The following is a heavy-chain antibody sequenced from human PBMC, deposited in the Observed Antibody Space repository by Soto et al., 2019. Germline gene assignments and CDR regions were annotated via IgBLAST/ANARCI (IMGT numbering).Heavy chain of an antibody. J-gene: IGHJ5*02. CDR2: IYYTGST. CDR1: SGCMKSGGDY. CDR3: ARASLGYCSSTSCRSNWFDP. Sequence: SETMALTCTVSSGCMKSGGDYWTWISQHPGKGLEWIGYIYYTGSTYYNPSLKSRVTISVDTSKNQFSLKLSSVTAADTAVYYCARASLGYCSSTSCRSNWFDPWGQGTLVTVSS. D-gene: IGHD2-2*01. V-gene: IGHV4-31*03.